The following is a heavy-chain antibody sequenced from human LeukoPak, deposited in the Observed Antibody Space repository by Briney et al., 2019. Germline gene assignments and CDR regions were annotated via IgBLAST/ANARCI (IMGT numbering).Heavy chain of an antibody. Sequence: SETLSLTCTVSGGSISSGGYYWSWIRQHPGKGLEWIGYIYYSGSTYYNPSLKSRVTISVDTSKNQFSLKLSSVTAADTAVYYCARVVYGDYYSDFDYWGQGTLVTVSS. V-gene: IGHV4-31*03. CDR1: GGSISSGGYY. CDR2: IYYSGST. J-gene: IGHJ4*02. CDR3: ARVVYGDYYSDFDY. D-gene: IGHD4-17*01.